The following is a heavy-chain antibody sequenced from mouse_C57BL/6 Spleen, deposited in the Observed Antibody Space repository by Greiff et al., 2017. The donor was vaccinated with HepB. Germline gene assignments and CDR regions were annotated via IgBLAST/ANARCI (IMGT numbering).Heavy chain of an antibody. J-gene: IGHJ1*03. CDR3: ARDRDYYGSTYWYFDV. CDR1: GFTFSSYA. V-gene: IGHV5-4*01. CDR2: ISDGGSYT. D-gene: IGHD1-1*01. Sequence: EVKLVESGGGLVKPGGCLKLSCAASGFTFSSYAMSWVRQTPEKRLEWVATISDGGSYTYYPDNVKGRFTISRDNAKNNLYLQMSHLKSEDTAMYYCARDRDYYGSTYWYFDVWGTGTTVTVSS.